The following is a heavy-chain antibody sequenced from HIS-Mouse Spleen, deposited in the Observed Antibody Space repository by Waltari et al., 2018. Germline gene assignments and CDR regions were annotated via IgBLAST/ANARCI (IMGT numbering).Heavy chain of an antibody. CDR1: GYTFTGYY. V-gene: IGHV1-2*02. Sequence: QVQLVQSGAEVKKPGASVKVSCKASGYTFTGYYIHWLRQAPGKGLEWMGWINPNSGGTNYAQKFQGRVTMTRDTSISTAYMELSRLRSDDTAVYYCARLTTVSGWYLNAFDIWGQGTMVTVSS. CDR3: ARLTTVSGWYLNAFDI. J-gene: IGHJ3*02. CDR2: INPNSGGT. D-gene: IGHD6-19*01.